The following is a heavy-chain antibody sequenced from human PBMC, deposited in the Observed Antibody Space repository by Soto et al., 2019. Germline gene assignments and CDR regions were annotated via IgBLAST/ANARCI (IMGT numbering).Heavy chain of an antibody. J-gene: IGHJ5*02. V-gene: IGHV3-15*07. Sequence: EVQLVESGGGLVKPGGSLRLSCAASGFTFSNAWMNWVRQAPGRGLEWVGRIKRKIDVGTIDYAEPMKGRFTISRDDSKDTLYLQMNSLRTEDTAIYYFTTYTSWGQGTLVTVSS. CDR3: TTYTS. CDR2: IKRKIDVGTI. D-gene: IGHD2-2*02. CDR1: GFTFSNAW.